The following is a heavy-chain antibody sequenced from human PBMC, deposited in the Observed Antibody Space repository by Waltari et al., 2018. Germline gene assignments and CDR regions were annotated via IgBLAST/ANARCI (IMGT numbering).Heavy chain of an antibody. CDR2: IYYSGST. D-gene: IGHD2-15*01. V-gene: IGHV4-59*01. CDR3: ARVDCSGGSCYFFDY. CDR1: GGHISSNY. Sequence: VQLQESRPGLAKPSETLSITCTVSGGHISSNYWSWTRQPPGKGLEWNGYIYYSGSTNYNPSLKSRVTISVDTSKNQFSLKLSSVTAADTAVYYCARVDCSGGSCYFFDYWGQGTLVTVSS. J-gene: IGHJ4*02.